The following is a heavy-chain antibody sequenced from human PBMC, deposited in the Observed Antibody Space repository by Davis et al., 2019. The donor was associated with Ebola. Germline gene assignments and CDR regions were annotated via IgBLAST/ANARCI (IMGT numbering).Heavy chain of an antibody. V-gene: IGHV4-59*02. CDR2: ISHSGTT. J-gene: IGHJ4*02. CDR3: ARGLYPWELDY. CDR1: GGSVSSFY. D-gene: IGHD1-1*01. Sequence: SETLSLTCTVSGGSVSSFYWSWIRQAPGKGLEWIGDISHSGTTDYNPSLKSRVTISVDTSKNQFSLKLSSVTAADTAVYYCARGLYPWELDYWGQGTLVTVSS.